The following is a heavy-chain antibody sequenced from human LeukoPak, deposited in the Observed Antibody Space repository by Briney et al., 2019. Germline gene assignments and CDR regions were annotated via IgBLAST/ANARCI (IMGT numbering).Heavy chain of an antibody. J-gene: IGHJ4*02. Sequence: GGSLRLSCAASGFTFSYYWMTWVRQAPGKGLEWVAHIKQDGSEKYYVDSVKGRFTISRDNAKNSLYLQMNSLRAEDTAVYYCARDRGVYCSSGTCEAPYWGQRTLVTVSS. CDR3: ARDRGVYCSSGTCEAPY. CDR1: GFTFSYYW. V-gene: IGHV3-7*05. D-gene: IGHD2-15*01. CDR2: IKQDGSEK.